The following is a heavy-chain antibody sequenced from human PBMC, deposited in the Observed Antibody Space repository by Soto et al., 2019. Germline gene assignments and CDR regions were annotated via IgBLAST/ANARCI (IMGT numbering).Heavy chain of an antibody. Sequence: EVQLVESGGGLVQPGGSLRLSCAASGFTFSSYAMHWVRQAPGKGLEYVSAIISNGGSTYYANSVKGRFTISRDNSTNTLYLQMGSLRAEDMAVYYCARVWFECSGGSCQGGYYFDYWGQGTLVTVSS. J-gene: IGHJ4*02. CDR1: GFTFSSYA. D-gene: IGHD2-15*01. CDR3: ARVWFECSGGSCQGGYYFDY. V-gene: IGHV3-64*01. CDR2: IISNGGST.